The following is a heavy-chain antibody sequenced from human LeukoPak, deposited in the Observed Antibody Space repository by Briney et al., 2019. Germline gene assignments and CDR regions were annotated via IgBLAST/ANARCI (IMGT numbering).Heavy chain of an antibody. D-gene: IGHD1-26*01. CDR3: ARGRGSQRYYYYYMDV. CDR1: GFTFSSYG. Sequence: SGRSLRLSCAASGFTFSSYGMHWVRQAPGKGLEWVAVIWYDGSNKYCADSVKGRFTISRDNSKNTPYLQMNSLRAEDTAVYYCARGRGSQRYYYYYMDVWGKGTTVTVSS. J-gene: IGHJ6*03. V-gene: IGHV3-33*01. CDR2: IWYDGSNK.